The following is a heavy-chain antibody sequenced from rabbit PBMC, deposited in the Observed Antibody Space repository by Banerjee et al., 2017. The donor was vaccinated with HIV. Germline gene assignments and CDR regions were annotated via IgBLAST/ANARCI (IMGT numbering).Heavy chain of an antibody. D-gene: IGHD7-1*01. Sequence: QSLEESGGDLVKPGASLTLTCTASGFSFSSSYYVCWVRQAPGKGLEWIGCIGTGSGSTWYASWAKGRFTISKTSSTTVTLQMTSLTAADTATYFCARDLTGVTGWNFNLWGPGTLVTVS. J-gene: IGHJ4*01. V-gene: IGHV1S40*01. CDR2: IGTGSGST. CDR3: ARDLTGVTGWNFNL. CDR1: GFSFSSSYY.